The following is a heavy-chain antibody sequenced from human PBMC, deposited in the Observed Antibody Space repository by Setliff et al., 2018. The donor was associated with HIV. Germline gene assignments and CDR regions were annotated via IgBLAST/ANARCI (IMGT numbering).Heavy chain of an antibody. CDR1: GGSIRSSSHY. V-gene: IGHV4-39*07. J-gene: IGHJ4*02. D-gene: IGHD3-10*01. CDR3: AREGDIGVVRGVIYFDY. CDR2: LYYSGST. Sequence: NPSETLSLTCTVSGGSIRSSSHYWGWIRQPPGKGLEWIGSLYYSGSTYNNPSLKSRLTISVDTSKNQFSLKLSSVTAADTAVYYCAREGDIGVVRGVIYFDYWGQGTLVTVSS.